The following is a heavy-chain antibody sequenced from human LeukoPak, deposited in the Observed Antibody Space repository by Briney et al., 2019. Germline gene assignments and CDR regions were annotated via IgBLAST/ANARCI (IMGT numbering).Heavy chain of an antibody. V-gene: IGHV3-48*01. Sequence: GGSLRLSCAASGFTFSSYSMNWVRQAPGKGLEWVSYISSSSSTIYYADSVNGRFTISRDNSKNTLYLQMNSLRAEDTAVYYCASSAYSNYDFDYWGQGTLVTVSS. CDR1: GFTFSSYS. J-gene: IGHJ4*02. CDR3: ASSAYSNYDFDY. CDR2: ISSSSSTI. D-gene: IGHD4-11*01.